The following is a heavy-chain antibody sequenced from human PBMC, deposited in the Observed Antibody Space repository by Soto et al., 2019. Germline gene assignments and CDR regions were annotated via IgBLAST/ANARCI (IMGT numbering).Heavy chain of an antibody. Sequence: SQTLSLTCAISGDSVSSNTASWNWNRQSPSRGLEWLGRTYFRSKWYNDYAVSVKSRIIINPDTSNNQFSLQLNPVTPEDTAVYFCAKGDNLGPKTGYAFDPWGQGIMVTVSS. CDR3: AKGDNLGPKTGYAFDP. CDR1: GDSVSSNTAS. J-gene: IGHJ5*02. D-gene: IGHD5-12*01. CDR2: TYFRSKWYN. V-gene: IGHV6-1*01.